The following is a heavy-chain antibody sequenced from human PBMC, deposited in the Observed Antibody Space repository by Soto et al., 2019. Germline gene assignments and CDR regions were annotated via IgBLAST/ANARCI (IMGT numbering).Heavy chain of an antibody. Sequence: PSETLSLTCTVSGGSVTSTSYYWSWIRQPPGKGLEWIGYMHYSGSTYYNPSLKSRVTISVDTSKNQFSLKLSSVTAADTAVYYCARGYSYGYYYGMDVWGQGTTVTVSS. D-gene: IGHD5-18*01. CDR1: GGSVTSTSYY. CDR3: ARGYSYGYYYGMDV. J-gene: IGHJ6*02. CDR2: MHYSGST. V-gene: IGHV4-61*01.